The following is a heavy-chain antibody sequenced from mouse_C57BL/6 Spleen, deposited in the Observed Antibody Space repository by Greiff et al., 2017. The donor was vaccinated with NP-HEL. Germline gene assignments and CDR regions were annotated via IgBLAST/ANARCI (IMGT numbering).Heavy chain of an antibody. J-gene: IGHJ3*01. CDR2: IDPSDSYT. D-gene: IGHD1-1*01. V-gene: IGHV1-50*01. Sequence: QSCKASGYTFTSYWMQWVKQRPGQGLEWIGEIDPSDSYTNYNQKFKGKATLTVDTSSSTAYMQLSSLTSEDSAVYYCARNYYGSSPSWFAYWGQGTLVTVSA. CDR1: GYTFTSYW. CDR3: ARNYYGSSPSWFAY.